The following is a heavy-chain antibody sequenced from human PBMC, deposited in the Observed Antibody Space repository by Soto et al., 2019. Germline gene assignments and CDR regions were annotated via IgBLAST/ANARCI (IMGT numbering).Heavy chain of an antibody. CDR1: GGTFASSHW. CDR2: VYHTGDT. J-gene: IGHJ5*02. Sequence: SETLSLTCGVSGGTFASSHWWSCVRQSPGGGLEWIGNVYHTGDTNFNPSLQSRVTISVDKSNNQFSLRLNSLTAADTAVYFCAREIVTAGGNNYFDPWGPGTLVTVSS. D-gene: IGHD2-21*02. V-gene: IGHV4-4*02. CDR3: AREIVTAGGNNYFDP.